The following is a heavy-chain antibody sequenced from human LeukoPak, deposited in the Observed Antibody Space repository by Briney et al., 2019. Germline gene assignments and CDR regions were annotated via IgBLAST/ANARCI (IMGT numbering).Heavy chain of an antibody. J-gene: IGHJ5*02. V-gene: IGHV3-49*04. Sequence: GGSLRLSCVASGFTFDRHAMCWVRQAPGKGLEWVGFIRSKAYGGTTEYAASVKGRFTISRDDSKSIAYLQMNSLKTEDTAVYYCTRDAFSGSYSSVFWFDPWGQGTLVTVSS. CDR3: TRDAFSGSYSSVFWFDP. CDR1: GFTFDRHA. CDR2: IRSKAYGGTT. D-gene: IGHD1-26*01.